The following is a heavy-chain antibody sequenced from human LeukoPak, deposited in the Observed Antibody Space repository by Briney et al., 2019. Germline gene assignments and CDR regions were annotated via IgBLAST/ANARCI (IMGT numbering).Heavy chain of an antibody. CDR2: IYPGESET. Sequence: GGSLKISCKGSGYSFTSYWIGWVRQMPGKGLEWMGIIYPGESETRYSPSFQGQVTISADKSISTAYLQWSSLKASDTAMYYCARRYSYGSGAFDIWGQGTMVTVSS. D-gene: IGHD5-18*01. J-gene: IGHJ3*02. CDR3: ARRYSYGSGAFDI. V-gene: IGHV5-51*01. CDR1: GYSFTSYW.